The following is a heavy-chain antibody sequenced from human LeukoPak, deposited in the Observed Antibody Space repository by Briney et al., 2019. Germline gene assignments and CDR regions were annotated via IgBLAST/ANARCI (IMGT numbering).Heavy chain of an antibody. Sequence: SETLSLTCTVSGYSISSGYYWGWIRQPPGKGLEWIGSIYHSGSTYYSPSLKSRVTISVDTSKNQFSLKLSSVTAADTAVYYCARGSYYGNFDYWGQGTLVTVSS. CDR1: GYSISSGYY. J-gene: IGHJ4*02. D-gene: IGHD3-10*01. CDR3: ARGSYYGNFDY. V-gene: IGHV4-38-2*02. CDR2: IYHSGST.